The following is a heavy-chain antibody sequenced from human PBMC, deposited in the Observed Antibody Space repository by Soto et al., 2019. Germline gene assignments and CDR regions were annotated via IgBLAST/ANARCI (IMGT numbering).Heavy chain of an antibody. D-gene: IGHD1-26*01. Sequence: QGQLVESGGGVVQPGTSLRLSCAASGFTFSSYAMNWVRQAPGKGLEWVALISYDGSSEWYADAVKGRFTISRDNSNNSLFLEMNSLRADDTAVYFCAAIREVDAGGQGPTVTVSS. CDR1: GFTFSSYA. CDR3: AAIREVDA. V-gene: IGHV3-30*03. CDR2: ISYDGSSE. J-gene: IGHJ6*02.